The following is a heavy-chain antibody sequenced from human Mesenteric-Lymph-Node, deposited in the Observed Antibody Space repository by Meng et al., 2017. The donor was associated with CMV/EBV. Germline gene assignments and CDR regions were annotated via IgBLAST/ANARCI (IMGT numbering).Heavy chain of an antibody. V-gene: IGHV3-23*03. Sequence: GESLKISCAASGFIFSSYAMNWVRQAPGKGLEWVSVLYSDGSALGAYTHYADSVRGRFAISRDNSKNTLYLQMHSLRAEDTAVYYCASHTHYAGNPPGTHNCWGQGTLVTVSS. CDR1: GFIFSSYA. CDR3: ASHTHYAGNPPGTHNC. D-gene: IGHD4-23*01. J-gene: IGHJ4*02. CDR2: LYSDGSALGAYT.